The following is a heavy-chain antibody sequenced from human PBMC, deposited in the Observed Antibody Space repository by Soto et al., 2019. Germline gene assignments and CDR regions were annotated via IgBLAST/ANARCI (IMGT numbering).Heavy chain of an antibody. Sequence: GGSLRLSCAASGFTVSSNYMSWVRQAPGKGLEWVSVIYSGGSTYYADSVKGRFTISRHNSKNTLYLQMNSLRAEDTAVYYCARDSLVGLTGDWYFDVWGRGTLVTVSS. CDR3: ARDSLVGLTGDWYFDV. V-gene: IGHV3-53*04. D-gene: IGHD7-27*01. CDR2: IYSGGST. CDR1: GFTVSSNY. J-gene: IGHJ2*01.